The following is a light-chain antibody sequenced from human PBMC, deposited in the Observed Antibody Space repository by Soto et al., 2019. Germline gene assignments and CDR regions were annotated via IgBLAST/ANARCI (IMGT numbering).Light chain of an antibody. CDR1: SSDVGGHNY. CDR2: DVS. Sequence: QSALTQPASVSGSPGQSITISCTGTSSDVGGHNYVYWYQQLPGKAPKLMIYDVSIRPSGVSIRFSGSKSGNTASLTIAGLQAEDDADYYRSSYTTSDTLVFGGGTKLTVL. J-gene: IGLJ2*01. V-gene: IGLV2-14*01. CDR3: SSYTTSDTLV.